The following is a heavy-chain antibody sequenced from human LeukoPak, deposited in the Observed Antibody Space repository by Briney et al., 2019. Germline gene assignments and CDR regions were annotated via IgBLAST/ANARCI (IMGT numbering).Heavy chain of an antibody. D-gene: IGHD3-22*01. CDR3: ARDPRGGDYYDSSGYDY. CDR2: INTNTGNP. J-gene: IGHJ4*02. V-gene: IGHV7-4-1*02. Sequence: ASVKVSCKASGYTFTSYAMNWVRQAPGQGLEWMGWINTNTGNPTYAQGFTGRFVFSLDTSVSTAYLQISSLKAEDTAVYYCARDPRGGDYYDSSGYDYWGQGTLVTVSS. CDR1: GYTFTSYA.